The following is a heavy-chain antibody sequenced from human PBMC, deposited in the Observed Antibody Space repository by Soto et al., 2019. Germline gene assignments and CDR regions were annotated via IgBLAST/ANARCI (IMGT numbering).Heavy chain of an antibody. CDR3: ARDGHGMDV. V-gene: IGHV4-61*01. Sequence: SETLSLTCIVSGGSVSSGSYQWTWIRQPPGKGLEWIGYIHVSGSTNDNPSLKGRVTMSIDTSKNQFSLKLSSVTAADTAVYYCARDGHGMDVWGQGTKVTVYS. J-gene: IGHJ6*02. CDR1: GGSVSSGSYQ. CDR2: IHVSGST.